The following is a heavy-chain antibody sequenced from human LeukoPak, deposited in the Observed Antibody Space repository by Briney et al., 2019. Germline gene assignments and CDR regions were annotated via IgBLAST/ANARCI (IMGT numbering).Heavy chain of an antibody. CDR3: AAYTQSGAQGVSDY. CDR2: IHPNDGDT. V-gene: IGHV1-46*01. Sequence: PSVKVSCKASGYTFTNYYMHWVRQAPGQGLEWMGLIHPNDGDTKYTQEFQDRVTMTRDTSTSTVYMELSSLRSEDTAVYYCAAYTQSGAQGVSDYWGQGTLVTVSS. J-gene: IGHJ4*02. CDR1: GYTFTNYY. D-gene: IGHD3-10*01.